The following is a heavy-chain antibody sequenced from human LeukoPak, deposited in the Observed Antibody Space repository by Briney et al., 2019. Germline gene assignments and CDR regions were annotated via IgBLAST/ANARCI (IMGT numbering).Heavy chain of an antibody. Sequence: SQTLSPTCTVSGGSISSGSYYWSWIRQPAGKGLEWIGRIYTSGSTNCNPSLKSRVTISIDTSKSQFSLNLSSVTAADSAVYYCARTTHRDAFDIWGQGTMVTVSS. CDR1: GGSISSGSYY. D-gene: IGHD1-1*01. V-gene: IGHV4-61*02. J-gene: IGHJ3*02. CDR2: IYTSGST. CDR3: ARTTHRDAFDI.